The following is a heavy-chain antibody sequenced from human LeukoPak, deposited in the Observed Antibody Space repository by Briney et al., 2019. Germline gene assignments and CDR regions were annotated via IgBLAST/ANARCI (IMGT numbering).Heavy chain of an antibody. CDR1: GYTFTSYY. Sequence: ASVKVSCKASGYTFTSYYMHWVRQAPGQGLEWMGIINPSGGSTSYAQKFQGRVTMTRDTSTSTVYMELSSLRSEDTAVYYCARDTTDYYDSSGYYLAYYYYYYGMDVWGQGTTVTVSS. V-gene: IGHV1-46*01. J-gene: IGHJ6*02. D-gene: IGHD3-22*01. CDR3: ARDTTDYYDSSGYYLAYYYYYYGMDV. CDR2: INPSGGST.